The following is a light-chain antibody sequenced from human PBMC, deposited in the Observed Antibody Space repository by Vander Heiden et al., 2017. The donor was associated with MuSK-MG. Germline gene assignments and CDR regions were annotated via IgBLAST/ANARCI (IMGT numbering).Light chain of an antibody. V-gene: IGKV1-5*03. J-gene: IGKJ2*01. Sequence: DIQMTQSPSTLSASVGDRVTITCRASESIITWLAWHQQKPGKAPRLLIHKASTLDRGVPSRFSGGGSGTEFTLTISSLQPDDFATYYCQQDNNSPFTFGQGTKLEI. CDR1: ESIITW. CDR2: KAS. CDR3: QQDNNSPFT.